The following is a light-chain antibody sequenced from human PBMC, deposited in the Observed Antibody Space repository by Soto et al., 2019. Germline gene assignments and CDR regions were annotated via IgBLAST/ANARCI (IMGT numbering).Light chain of an antibody. CDR2: YVS. CDR3: CSSAGGFTRV. CDR1: SSDVV. J-gene: IGLJ3*02. V-gene: IGLV2-11*01. Sequence: QSALTQPRSVSGSPGQSVTISCTGTSSDVVSWYQQHPGKAPKLLIYYVSQRPSGFPDRFSGSKSGNTAPLTISGLQADDEADYYCCSSAGGFTRVFGGGTKVTVL.